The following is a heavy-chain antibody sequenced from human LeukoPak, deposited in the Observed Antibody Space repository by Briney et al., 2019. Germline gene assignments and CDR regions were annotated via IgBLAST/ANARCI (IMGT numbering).Heavy chain of an antibody. V-gene: IGHV4-39*01. J-gene: IGHJ4*02. CDR2: VYYSGST. Sequence: MASETLSLTCTVSGDSISSSNYYWGWIRQPPGKGLEWIGNVYYSGSTFYNPSLKSRVTISVDTSKNQFSLKLGSVTAADTAVYYCATSYGGHGNVFDYWGQGTLVTVPS. CDR1: GDSISSSNYY. D-gene: IGHD4-23*01. CDR3: ATSYGGHGNVFDY.